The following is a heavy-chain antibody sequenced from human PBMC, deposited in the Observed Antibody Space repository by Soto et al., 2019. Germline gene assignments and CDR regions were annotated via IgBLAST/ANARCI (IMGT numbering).Heavy chain of an antibody. V-gene: IGHV1-18*04. J-gene: IGHJ6*02. D-gene: IGHD6-19*01. CDR3: ARDPRLNLTGAGAPPYYYYGMDV. Sequence: QVQLVQSGVEVKKPGASVKVSCKASGYTFTNYGISWVRQAPGQGLEWMGWISAYNGNTNYAQKLQGRVTMTTDTYTSTAYMELRSLRSDDTAVYYCARDPRLNLTGAGAPPYYYYGMDVWGQGTTVTVSS. CDR2: ISAYNGNT. CDR1: GYTFTNYG.